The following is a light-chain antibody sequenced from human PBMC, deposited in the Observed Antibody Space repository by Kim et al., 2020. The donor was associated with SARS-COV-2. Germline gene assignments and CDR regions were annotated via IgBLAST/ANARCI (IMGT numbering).Light chain of an antibody. CDR3: QVWDSSSDHRVV. V-gene: IGLV3-21*04. CDR2: YDS. CDR1: SIGSRS. Sequence: PGKPASISCGGKSIGSRSVLWYQQGAGQAPVLVISYDSDRPSGIPERFSDTNSGNTATLTISRVEAGDEAGYYCQVWDSSSDHRVVFGGGTQLTV. J-gene: IGLJ2*01.